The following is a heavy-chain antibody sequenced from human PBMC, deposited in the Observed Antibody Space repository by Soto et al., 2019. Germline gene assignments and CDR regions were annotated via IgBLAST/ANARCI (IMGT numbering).Heavy chain of an antibody. J-gene: IGHJ2*01. CDR1: GGSMRSYY. Sequence: SETLSRTCIVSGGSMRSYYWIWIRQPPGKGLEWIGYIPDSGSPTYNPSLKSRVTMSVDTSKNQLSLNLSSVTAADTARYYCARVWRRGWFFDLWGRGTPVTVSS. V-gene: IGHV4-59*01. CDR3: ARVWRRGWFFDL. CDR2: IPDSGSP. D-gene: IGHD1-1*01.